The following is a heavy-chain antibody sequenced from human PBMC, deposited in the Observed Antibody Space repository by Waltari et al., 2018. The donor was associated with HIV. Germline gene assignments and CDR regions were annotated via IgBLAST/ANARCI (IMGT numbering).Heavy chain of an antibody. V-gene: IGHV3-30-3*01. D-gene: IGHD6-6*01. Sequence: QVQLVESGGGVVQPGRSLRLSCAASGFTFTSYAMHWARQAPGKALEWVAVISYDGSNKYYADSVKGRFTISRDNSKNTLYLQMNSLRAEDTAVYYCAPNYSSSSRYYYGMDVWGQGTTVTVSS. CDR1: GFTFTSYA. CDR2: ISYDGSNK. CDR3: APNYSSSSRYYYGMDV. J-gene: IGHJ6*02.